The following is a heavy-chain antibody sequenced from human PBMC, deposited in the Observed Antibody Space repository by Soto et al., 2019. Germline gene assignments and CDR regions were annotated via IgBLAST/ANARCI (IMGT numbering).Heavy chain of an antibody. J-gene: IGHJ5*02. CDR2: ISWNSGSI. V-gene: IGHV3-9*01. D-gene: IGHD3-9*01. CDR3: AKDTYYDILTGSLAFDP. CDR1: GFTFDDYA. Sequence: EVQLVESGGGLVQPGRSLRLSCAASGFTFDDYAMHWVRQAPGKGLEWVSGISWNSGSIGYADSVKGRFTISRDNAKNSLYPQMNSLRAEDTALYYCAKDTYYDILTGSLAFDPWGLGTLVTVSS.